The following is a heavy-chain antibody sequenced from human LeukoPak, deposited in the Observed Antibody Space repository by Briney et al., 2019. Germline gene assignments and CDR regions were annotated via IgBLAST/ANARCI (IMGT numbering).Heavy chain of an antibody. CDR1: GFTFSSYW. J-gene: IGHJ4*02. CDR2: IRQDGGEI. Sequence: PGGSLRLSCAASGFTFSSYWMSWVRQAPGKGLEWVANIRQDGGEIYYLDSVKGRFTISRDNAKNSLYLQMNSLTAEDTAVYYCAEDRQWLGRYFDYWGQGTLVTDSS. D-gene: IGHD6-19*01. V-gene: IGHV3-7*03. CDR3: AEDRQWLGRYFDY.